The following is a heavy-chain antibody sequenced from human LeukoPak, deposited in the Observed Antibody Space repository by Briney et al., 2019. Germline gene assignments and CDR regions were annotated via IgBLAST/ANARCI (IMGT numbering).Heavy chain of an antibody. Sequence: SETLSLTCTVSGDSNSSYYWSWIRQPPGKGLEWIGYIYHSGSTNYNPSLKSRATISVDTSKNQFSLKLSSVTAADTAVYYCARCGYSYGYSPYFDLWGRGTLVTVSS. CDR2: IYHSGST. CDR1: GDSNSSYY. CDR3: ARCGYSYGYSPYFDL. V-gene: IGHV4-59*08. D-gene: IGHD5-18*01. J-gene: IGHJ2*01.